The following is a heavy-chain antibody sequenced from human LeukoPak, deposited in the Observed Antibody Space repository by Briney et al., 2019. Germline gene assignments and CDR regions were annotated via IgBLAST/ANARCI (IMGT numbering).Heavy chain of an antibody. CDR2: IYYSGST. D-gene: IGHD6-13*01. CDR3: ARVEVLYSSSWITTDY. J-gene: IGHJ4*02. V-gene: IGHV4-59*08. CDR1: GGSISSYY. Sequence: SETLSLTCSVSGGSISSYYWSWIRQPPGKGLEWIGYIYYSGSTNYNPSLKSRVTISVDTSKNQFSLKLSSVTAADTAVYYCARVEVLYSSSWITTDYWGQGTLVTVSS.